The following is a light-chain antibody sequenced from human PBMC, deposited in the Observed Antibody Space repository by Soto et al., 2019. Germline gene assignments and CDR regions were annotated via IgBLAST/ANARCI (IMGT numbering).Light chain of an antibody. CDR1: QSLLHSNGYNY. Sequence: DNVMTQSPLSLPVTPGEPASISCRSTQSLLHSNGYNYLDWYLQKPGQSPQLLIYLGSNRASGVPDSFSVSGSVTDFTLKISRVEPEDVGVYYCMQALQTPSITFGQGTRLEIK. CDR2: LGS. J-gene: IGKJ5*01. V-gene: IGKV2-28*01. CDR3: MQALQTPSIT.